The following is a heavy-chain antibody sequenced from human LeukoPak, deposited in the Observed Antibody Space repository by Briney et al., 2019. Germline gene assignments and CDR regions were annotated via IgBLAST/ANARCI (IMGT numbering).Heavy chain of an antibody. CDR3: ARGGQQLVLWYYYYYMDV. V-gene: IGHV1-2*02. J-gene: IGHJ6*03. Sequence: ASVKVSCKASGYTFTGYYMHWVRQAPGQGLEWMGWINPNSGGTNYAQKFQGRVTMTRDTSISTAYMELSRLRSDDTAVYYCARGGQQLVLWYYYYYMDVWGKGTTVTVSS. CDR2: INPNSGGT. D-gene: IGHD6-13*01. CDR1: GYTFTGYY.